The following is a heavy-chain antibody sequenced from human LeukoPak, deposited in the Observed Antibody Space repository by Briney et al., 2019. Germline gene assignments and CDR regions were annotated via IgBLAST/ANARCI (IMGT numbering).Heavy chain of an antibody. J-gene: IGHJ3*02. CDR2: SYHSGSN. V-gene: IGHV4-30-2*01. CDR3: ARVQISLGAFDI. Sequence: SETLSLTCAVSGGSISSGGYCGSWSRQPAGGGRGWNVYSYHSGSNYKNPSLKNRVTISVDRSKNQFSLKLSSVTAADTAVYYCARVQISLGAFDIWGQGTMVTVSS. CDR1: GGSISSGGYC.